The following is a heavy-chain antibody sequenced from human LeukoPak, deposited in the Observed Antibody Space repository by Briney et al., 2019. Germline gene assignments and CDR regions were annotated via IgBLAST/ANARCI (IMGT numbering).Heavy chain of an antibody. CDR1: EYTFTGYY. Sequence: ASVKVSCKASEYTFTGYYIHWVRQAPGQGLEWMGWINPNSGGTNYAQKFQGRVTMTRDTSISTAYMELSSLRSEDTAVYYCARDPSKTTVTTAGASYYMDVWGKGTTVTVSS. V-gene: IGHV1-2*02. CDR2: INPNSGGT. CDR3: ARDPSKTTVTTAGASYYMDV. D-gene: IGHD4-17*01. J-gene: IGHJ6*03.